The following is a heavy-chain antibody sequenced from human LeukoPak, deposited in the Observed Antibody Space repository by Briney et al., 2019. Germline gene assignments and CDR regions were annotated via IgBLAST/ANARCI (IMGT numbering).Heavy chain of an antibody. V-gene: IGHV1-69*13. CDR3: ARGTILYY. J-gene: IGHJ4*02. CDR2: IIPIFGTA. D-gene: IGHD2-15*01. Sequence: AAVTVSCKASGGTFSSYAISWVRQAPGEGLEGMGGIIPIFGTANYAQKFQGRVTITADESTSTAYMELSSLRSEDTAVYYCARGTILYYWGQGTLVTVSS. CDR1: GGTFSSYA.